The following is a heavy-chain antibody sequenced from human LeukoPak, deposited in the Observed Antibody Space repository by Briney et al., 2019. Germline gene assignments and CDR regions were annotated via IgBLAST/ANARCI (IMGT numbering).Heavy chain of an antibody. CDR1: GGSITSSSY. CDR2: IYYSGST. V-gene: IGHV4-39*01. Sequence: PSETLSLTCTVSGGSITSSSYWGWIRQPPGKGLEWIASIYYSGSTYYNPSLKSRVTISVDTSKNQFSLKLSSVTAADTAVYYCARLYYDSSGYYWFDPWGQGTLVTVSS. D-gene: IGHD3-22*01. J-gene: IGHJ5*02. CDR3: ARLYYDSSGYYWFDP.